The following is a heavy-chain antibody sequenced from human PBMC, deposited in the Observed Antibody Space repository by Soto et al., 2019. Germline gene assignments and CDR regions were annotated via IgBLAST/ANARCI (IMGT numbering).Heavy chain of an antibody. J-gene: IGHJ4*02. D-gene: IGHD6-19*01. V-gene: IGHV1-3*05. CDR3: ARAVAVPADFDY. Sequence: QVQLVQSGADEKKPGASVKVSCKASGYTFTGYAMHWVRQAPGQRLEWMGWINAGNGNTKYSQKFQGRVTITRDTSASTAYMELSSLRSEDTAVYYCARAVAVPADFDYWGQGTLVTVSS. CDR1: GYTFTGYA. CDR2: INAGNGNT.